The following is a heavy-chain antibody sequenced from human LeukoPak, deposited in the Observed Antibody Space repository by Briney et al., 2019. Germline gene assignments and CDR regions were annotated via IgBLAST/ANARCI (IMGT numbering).Heavy chain of an antibody. Sequence: GGSLRLSCAASGFTFSSYAMSWVRQAPGKGLEWLSAISGSGGSTYYADSVKGRFTISRDNSKNTLYLQMNSLRAEDTAVYYCAKDGSPLRFLEWLGYWGQGTLVTVSS. CDR1: GFTFSSYA. CDR2: ISGSGGST. J-gene: IGHJ4*02. V-gene: IGHV3-23*01. D-gene: IGHD3-3*01. CDR3: AKDGSPLRFLEWLGY.